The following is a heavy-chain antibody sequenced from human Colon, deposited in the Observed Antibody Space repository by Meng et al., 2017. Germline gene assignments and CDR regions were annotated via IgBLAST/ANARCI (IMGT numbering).Heavy chain of an antibody. V-gene: IGHV3-23*01. Sequence: GESLKISCAASVFTFSSYAMSWVRQAPGKGLEWVSSVTGSCDTTYYADSVKGRFTISRDNSKNTLHLQMNSLRVEDTAVYFCASQRIAASGPPGYWGQGTLVTVSS. CDR3: ASQRIAASGPPGY. D-gene: IGHD6-13*01. CDR2: VTGSCDTT. J-gene: IGHJ4*02. CDR1: VFTFSSYA.